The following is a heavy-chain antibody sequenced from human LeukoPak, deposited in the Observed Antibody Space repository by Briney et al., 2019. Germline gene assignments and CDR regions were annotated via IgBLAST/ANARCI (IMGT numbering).Heavy chain of an antibody. CDR2: INHSGST. D-gene: IGHD3-10*01. Sequence: PSETLSLTCAVYGGSFSGYYWSWIRQTPGKGLEWIGEINHSGSTNYNPSLKSRVTISVDTSKNPFSLKLSSVTAAHTVVYYCARGPTTDYYGSGFDPWGQGTLVTVSS. CDR3: ARGPTTDYYGSGFDP. V-gene: IGHV4-34*01. CDR1: GGSFSGYY. J-gene: IGHJ5*02.